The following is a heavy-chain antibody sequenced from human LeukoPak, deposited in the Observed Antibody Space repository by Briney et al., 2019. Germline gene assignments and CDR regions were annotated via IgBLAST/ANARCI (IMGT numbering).Heavy chain of an antibody. J-gene: IGHJ4*02. Sequence: ASVKVSCKASGYTFTIYGISWVRQAPGQGREWMGWISAYNGNTNYTQKLQGRVTITTDTSTSTAYMELRSLRSDDTAVYYCARIHEPGIAVAALDYWGQGTLVTVSS. CDR1: GYTFTIYG. CDR2: ISAYNGNT. CDR3: ARIHEPGIAVAALDY. V-gene: IGHV1-18*01. D-gene: IGHD6-19*01.